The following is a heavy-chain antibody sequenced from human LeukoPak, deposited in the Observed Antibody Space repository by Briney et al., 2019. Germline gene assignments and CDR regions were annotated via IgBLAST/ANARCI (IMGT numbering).Heavy chain of an antibody. CDR2: IHYSGST. CDR1: GGSISSGGYY. J-gene: IGHJ1*01. V-gene: IGHV4-61*08. CDR3: ARGSLSSGWVVEYFQH. D-gene: IGHD6-19*01. Sequence: PSETLSLTCTVSGGSISSGGYYWSWIRQPPGKGLEWIGNIHYSGSTNYNPSLKSRVTISVDTSKNQFSLKLSSVTAADTAVYYCARGSLSSGWVVEYFQHWGQGTLVTVSS.